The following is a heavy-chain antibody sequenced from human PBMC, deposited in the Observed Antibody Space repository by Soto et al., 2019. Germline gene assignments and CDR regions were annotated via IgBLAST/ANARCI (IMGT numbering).Heavy chain of an antibody. J-gene: IGHJ6*02. CDR2: ISNDGGRT. V-gene: IGHV3-23*01. Sequence: GWSLRLSCTASVFTFSSYPMNWVRQALGKGLEWVSSISNDGGRTDYADSVKDRFTFSRDNSKSTLYLQMNSLRAEDTAIYYCAKDGWFGDRNSFYGMDVWGQGTTVTVSS. CDR1: VFTFSSYP. CDR3: AKDGWFGDRNSFYGMDV. D-gene: IGHD3-10*01.